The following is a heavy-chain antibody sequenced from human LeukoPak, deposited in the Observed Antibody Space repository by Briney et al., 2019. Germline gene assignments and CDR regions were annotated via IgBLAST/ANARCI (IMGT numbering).Heavy chain of an antibody. D-gene: IGHD5-24*01. J-gene: IGHJ6*02. V-gene: IGHV3-7*01. Sequence: PGGSLRLSCAASGFTVSSNYMSWVRQAPGKGLEWVANIKEDGSEKYYADFVKGRFTISRDNANKSLYLQMNSLRAEDTAVYYCARDFTPLIQLWPRSLDYNYGMDVWGQGTTVTVSS. CDR2: IKEDGSEK. CDR3: ARDFTPLIQLWPRSLDYNYGMDV. CDR1: GFTVSSNY.